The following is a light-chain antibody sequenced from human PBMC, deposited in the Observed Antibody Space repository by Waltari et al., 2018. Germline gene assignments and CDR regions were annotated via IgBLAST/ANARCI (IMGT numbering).Light chain of an antibody. CDR2: EAV. CDR3: CSYTGSSTSYG. V-gene: IGLV2-23*01. J-gene: IGLJ1*01. CDR1: SADLASYNL. Sequence: QSALTQPASVSGSPGQSITISCTGASADLASYNLVSWYQPNPAKAPKLMIYEAVKRPSGVSNRFSGAKSGTTASLIISGLQADDEADYYCCSYTGSSTSYGCGSGTKVTVL.